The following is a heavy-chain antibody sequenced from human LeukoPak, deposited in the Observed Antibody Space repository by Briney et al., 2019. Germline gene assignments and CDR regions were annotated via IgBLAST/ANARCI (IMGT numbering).Heavy chain of an antibody. Sequence: SETLSLTCAVYGGSFSGYYWSWIRQPPGKGLEWIGEINHSGSTNYNPSLKSRVTISVDTSKNQFSLKLSSVTAEDTAVYYCAKDQARHPFDYWGQGTLVTVSS. J-gene: IGHJ4*02. CDR3: AKDQARHPFDY. D-gene: IGHD6-25*01. V-gene: IGHV4-34*01. CDR2: INHSGST. CDR1: GGSFSGYY.